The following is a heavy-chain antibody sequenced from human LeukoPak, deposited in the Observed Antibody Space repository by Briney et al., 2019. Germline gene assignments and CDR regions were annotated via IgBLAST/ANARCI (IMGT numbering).Heavy chain of an antibody. Sequence: GGSLRLSCAASGFTFSSYAMHWVRQAPGKGLGWGAVISYDGSNKYYADSVKGRFTISRDNSKNTLYLQMNSLRAEDTAVYYCARDLPGVSRDPWGQGTLVTVSS. CDR1: GFTFSSYA. D-gene: IGHD3-10*01. J-gene: IGHJ5*02. CDR2: ISYDGSNK. V-gene: IGHV3-30-3*01. CDR3: ARDLPGVSRDP.